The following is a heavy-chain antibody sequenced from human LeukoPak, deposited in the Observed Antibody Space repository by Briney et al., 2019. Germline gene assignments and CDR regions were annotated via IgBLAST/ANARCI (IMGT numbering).Heavy chain of an antibody. D-gene: IGHD2-2*01. CDR1: GFTFSSSS. CDR3: ARENGVVPAATLDY. J-gene: IGHJ4*02. V-gene: IGHV3-21*01. CDR2: ISSSSSYI. Sequence: GGSLRLSCAASGFTFSSSSMNWVRQAPGKGLEWVSSISSSSSYIYYADSVKGRFTISRDNAENSLYLQMNSLRAEDTAVYYCARENGVVPAATLDYWGQGTLVTVSS.